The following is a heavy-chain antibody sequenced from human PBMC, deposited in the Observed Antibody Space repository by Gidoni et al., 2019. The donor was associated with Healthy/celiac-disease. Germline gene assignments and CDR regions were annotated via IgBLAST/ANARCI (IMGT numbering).Heavy chain of an antibody. J-gene: IGHJ4*02. CDR3: AKEPTTIVVVPADSYFDY. D-gene: IGHD2-2*01. Sequence: EVQLLESGGGLVQPGGSLRLSCAASGFPFSRYAMSWVRQAPGKGLEWVSAISGSGGSTYYADSVKGRFTISRDNSKNTLYLQMNSLRAEDTAVYYCAKEPTTIVVVPADSYFDYWGQGTLVTVSS. CDR1: GFPFSRYA. CDR2: ISGSGGST. V-gene: IGHV3-23*01.